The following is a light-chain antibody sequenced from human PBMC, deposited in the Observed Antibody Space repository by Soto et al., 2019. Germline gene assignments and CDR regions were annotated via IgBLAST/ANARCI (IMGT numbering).Light chain of an antibody. CDR2: GVS. CDR3: QQSHNTPRT. V-gene: IGKV1-39*01. J-gene: IGKJ2*01. CDR1: QSIGRY. Sequence: DIQMTQSPSSLSASVGDRVTITCRASQSIGRYLNWYQQKPGKAPKLLIYGVSSLQSGVPSRFSGSGSGTDFTLTITSLQPEECATYYCQQSHNTPRTFGQGTKVEIK.